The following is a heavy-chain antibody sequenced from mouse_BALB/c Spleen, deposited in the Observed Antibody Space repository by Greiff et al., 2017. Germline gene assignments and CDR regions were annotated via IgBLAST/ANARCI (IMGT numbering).Heavy chain of an antibody. V-gene: IGHV5-12-1*01. J-gene: IGHJ3*01. CDR3: ERQVCGSNLFAY. CDR2: FSCGAGST. CDR1: GFAFSSYH. Sequence: DVMLVESGGGLVKPGGSLKLSCAAFGFAFSSYHMAWVRQTPEKRLEWVAYFSCGAGSTDYPDTVKGRFTISRDNAKTTLYLQMSSLKSEDTAMYYYERQVCGSNLFAYWGQGTLVTVSA. D-gene: IGHD2-5*01.